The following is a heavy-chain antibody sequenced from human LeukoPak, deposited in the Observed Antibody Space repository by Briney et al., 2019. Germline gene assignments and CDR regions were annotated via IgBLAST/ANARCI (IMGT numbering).Heavy chain of an antibody. CDR3: ARETSGSYYPVDY. V-gene: IGHV3-21*01. CDR1: GFTFSSYS. Sequence: GGSLRLSCAASGFTFSSYSMNWVRQAPGKGLEWVSSISSSSSYIYYADSVKGRFTISRDNAKNSLYLQMNSLRAEDTAVYYCARETSGSYYPVDYWGQGTLVTVSS. CDR2: ISSSSSYI. D-gene: IGHD1-26*01. J-gene: IGHJ4*02.